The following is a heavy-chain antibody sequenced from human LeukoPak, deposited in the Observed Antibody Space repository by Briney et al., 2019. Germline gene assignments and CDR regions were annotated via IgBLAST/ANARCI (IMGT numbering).Heavy chain of an antibody. CDR3: ARTIIRDGYNALNY. J-gene: IGHJ4*02. V-gene: IGHV1-2*02. CDR1: GYTFTEYY. D-gene: IGHD5-24*01. Sequence: SVQVSCKASGYTFTEYYINWVRQAPGQGLEWMGWINPDSGGTTYAQKFQGRVTMTRDTSISTAYLELSRLRSDDTAIYYCARTIIRDGYNALNYWGQGTLVPVSS. CDR2: INPDSGGT.